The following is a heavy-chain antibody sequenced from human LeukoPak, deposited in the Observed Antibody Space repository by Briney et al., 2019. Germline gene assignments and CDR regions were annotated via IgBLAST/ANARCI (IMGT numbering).Heavy chain of an antibody. CDR3: ARESPTLYSSSSEFDY. Sequence: ASVKVSCKASGYTFTSYGISWVRQAPGQGLEWMGWISAYNGNTNYAQKLQGRVTITTDTSTSTAYMELRSLRADDTAVYYCARESPTLYSSSSEFDYWGQGTLVTVSS. J-gene: IGHJ4*02. CDR1: GYTFTSYG. CDR2: ISAYNGNT. V-gene: IGHV1-18*01. D-gene: IGHD6-13*01.